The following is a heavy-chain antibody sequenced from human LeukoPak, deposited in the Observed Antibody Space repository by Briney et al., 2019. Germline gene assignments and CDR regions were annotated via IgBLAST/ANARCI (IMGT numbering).Heavy chain of an antibody. D-gene: IGHD2/OR15-2a*01. V-gene: IGHV4-39*07. CDR3: AKLSSWSTTDAN. Sequence: SETLSLTCTVSGGSISSTNYYWGWIHQPPGKGLEWIGTISYSGITYYNPSLNGRLTISLDTSENRFSLKVTTVTAADTAVYYCAKLSSWSTTDANWGQGTLVTVSS. J-gene: IGHJ4*02. CDR2: ISYSGIT. CDR1: GGSISSTNYY.